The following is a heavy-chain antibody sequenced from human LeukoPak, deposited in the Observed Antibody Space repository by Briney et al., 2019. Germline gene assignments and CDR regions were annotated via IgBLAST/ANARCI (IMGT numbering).Heavy chain of an antibody. J-gene: IGHJ4*02. CDR3: AKAPPPPTANIDYFDY. CDR2: IQSDGNEK. CDR1: GFTFRDYW. Sequence: PGGSLRLSCGASGFTFRDYWMSWVRQAPGKGLEWVANIQSDGNEKNYIDSVQGRFTISRDNAKTSLYLQMNSLRAEDTAVYYCAKAPPPPTANIDYFDYWGQGTLVTVSS. D-gene: IGHD5-18*01. V-gene: IGHV3-7*03.